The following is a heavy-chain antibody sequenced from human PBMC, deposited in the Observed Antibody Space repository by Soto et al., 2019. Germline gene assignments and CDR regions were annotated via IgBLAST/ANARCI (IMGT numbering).Heavy chain of an antibody. Sequence: EVQLLESGGGLVQPGGSLRLSCAASGFTFSKYAMSWVRQAPGKGLEWVSAISGSGTTTYSADSVRGRFTISRDNSNNLLYLQMNSPGPEDTALYYCVKFFVETGGSSGWPWSLDSWGKGTLVTVSS. J-gene: IGHJ4*02. CDR2: ISGSGTTT. D-gene: IGHD6-25*01. V-gene: IGHV3-23*01. CDR1: GFTFSKYA. CDR3: VKFFVETGGSSGWPWSLDS.